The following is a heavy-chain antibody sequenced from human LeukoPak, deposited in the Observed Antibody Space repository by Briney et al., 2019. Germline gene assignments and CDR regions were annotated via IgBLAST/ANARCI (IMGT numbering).Heavy chain of an antibody. Sequence: GASVKVSCKASGYTFTGFYIQWVRQAPGQGLEWMGWINPNSGDTKYSQKFQGRVTMTRDTSSSTAHMELRRLRSDVTAVYYCVRDPPHMVGAPDSFDMWGLGTMVTVSS. D-gene: IGHD1-26*01. CDR2: INPNSGDT. V-gene: IGHV1-2*02. J-gene: IGHJ3*02. CDR3: VRDPPHMVGAPDSFDM. CDR1: GYTFTGFY.